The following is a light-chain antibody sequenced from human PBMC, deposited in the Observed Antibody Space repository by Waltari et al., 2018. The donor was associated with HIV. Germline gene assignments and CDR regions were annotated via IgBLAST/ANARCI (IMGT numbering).Light chain of an antibody. CDR1: SGSIASNY. V-gene: IGLV6-57*01. CDR3: QSYDSSNLWV. CDR2: EDN. Sequence: NFILTQPHSVSESPGKTVTISCTRSSGSIASNYVQWYQQRPGSSPTTVIYEDNQRPSGVPDRFSGSIDSSSNPASLTISGLKTEDEADYYCQSYDSSNLWVFGGGTKLTVL. J-gene: IGLJ3*02.